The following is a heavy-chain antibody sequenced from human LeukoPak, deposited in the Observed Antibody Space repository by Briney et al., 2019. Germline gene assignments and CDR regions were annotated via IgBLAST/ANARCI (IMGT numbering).Heavy chain of an antibody. J-gene: IGHJ3*02. V-gene: IGHV1-2*02. CDR3: ARGGRWELPRPYAFDI. Sequence: ASLKVSCKASGYTFNDYYIHWVRQAPGQGLEWMGWINPNSGDANYAQKLQGRVTMTTDTSTSTAYMELRSLRYDDTALYYCARGGRWELPRPYAFDIWGQGTMVTVSS. CDR2: INPNSGDA. D-gene: IGHD1-26*01. CDR1: GYTFNDYY.